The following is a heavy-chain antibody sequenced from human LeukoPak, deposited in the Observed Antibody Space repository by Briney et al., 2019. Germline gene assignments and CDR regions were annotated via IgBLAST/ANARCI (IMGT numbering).Heavy chain of an antibody. CDR2: SYYSGSS. J-gene: IGHJ4*02. D-gene: IGHD2-15*01. V-gene: IGHV4-39*01. Sequence: PSETLSLTCTVSGGSITSKTYYWRWVRQPPGKGLELIGSSYYSGSSYYHSSLKNRLTIAVYTSRSQFSLKMTSVTAADTAVYYCASQGRYCSGGSCYSPHYFDYWGQGALVGVS. CDR3: ASQGRYCSGGSCYSPHYFDY. CDR1: GGSITSKTYY.